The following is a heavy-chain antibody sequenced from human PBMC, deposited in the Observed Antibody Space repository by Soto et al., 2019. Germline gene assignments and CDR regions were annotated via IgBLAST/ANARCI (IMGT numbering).Heavy chain of an antibody. V-gene: IGHV3-23*01. D-gene: IGHD3-9*01. CDR2: ISGSGGST. CDR3: ARGDDILTGPVFDY. Sequence: EVQLLESGGGLLQPGGSLRLSCAASGFTFRNYAMSWVRQAPGKGLEWVSTISGSGGSTFYADSVKGRFTISRDNSRNTLYLQMNSLRAEDTAIYFCARGDDILTGPVFDYWGQGTLVTVSS. J-gene: IGHJ4*02. CDR1: GFTFRNYA.